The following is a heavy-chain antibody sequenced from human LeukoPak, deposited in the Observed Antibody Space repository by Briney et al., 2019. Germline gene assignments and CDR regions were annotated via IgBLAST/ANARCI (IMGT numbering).Heavy chain of an antibody. Sequence: GGSLRLSCAGSGFTFSSNWMHWVRQAPGKGLVWVSRINSDGSSTSYTDSVKGRFTISRDNAKNTVYLQMNSLRVEDTAVYYCARDPSPYYWYFDLWGRGTLVTVSS. J-gene: IGHJ2*01. CDR1: GFTFSSNW. CDR2: INSDGSST. CDR3: ARDPSPYYWYFDL. V-gene: IGHV3-74*01.